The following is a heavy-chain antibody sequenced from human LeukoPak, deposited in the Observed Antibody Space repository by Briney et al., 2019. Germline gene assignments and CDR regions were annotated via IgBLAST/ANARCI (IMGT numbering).Heavy chain of an antibody. D-gene: IGHD3-10*01. Sequence: GGSLRLSCAASGFTFSSYWMSWVRQAPGKGLEWVANIKQDGSEKFYVDSVKGRFSISRDNAKNSVYLQMNSLRAEDTAVYYCVKDGLLLWYGELFDWGQGTLVTVSS. J-gene: IGHJ4*02. CDR2: IKQDGSEK. V-gene: IGHV3-7*01. CDR1: GFTFSSYW. CDR3: VKDGLLLWYGELFD.